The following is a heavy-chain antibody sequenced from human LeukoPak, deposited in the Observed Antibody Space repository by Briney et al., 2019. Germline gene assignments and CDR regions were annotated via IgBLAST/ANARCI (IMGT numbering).Heavy chain of an antibody. V-gene: IGHV3-23*01. CDR3: AQQWLVLGAFDI. Sequence: PGGSLRLSCAASGFTFSSYAMSWVRQAPGKGLEWVSAISGSGGSTYYADSVKGRFTISRDNSKNTLYLQMNSLRAEDTAVYYCAQQWLVLGAFDIWGRGTMVTVSS. J-gene: IGHJ3*02. CDR1: GFTFSSYA. CDR2: ISGSGGST. D-gene: IGHD6-19*01.